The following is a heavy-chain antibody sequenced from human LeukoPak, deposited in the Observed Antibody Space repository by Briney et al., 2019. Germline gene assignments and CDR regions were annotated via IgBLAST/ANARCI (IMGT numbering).Heavy chain of an antibody. D-gene: IGHD3-16*02. CDR1: GYTFTSYG. J-gene: IGHJ4*02. CDR3: ASGRLGESSLYRSFDY. CDR2: ISAYNGNT. Sequence: ASVKVSCKASGYTFTSYGISWVRQAPGQGLEWMGWISAYNGNTNYAQKLQGRVTMTTDTSTSTAYIELRSLRSDDPAVYYCASGRLGESSLYRSFDYWGQGTLVTVSS. V-gene: IGHV1-18*01.